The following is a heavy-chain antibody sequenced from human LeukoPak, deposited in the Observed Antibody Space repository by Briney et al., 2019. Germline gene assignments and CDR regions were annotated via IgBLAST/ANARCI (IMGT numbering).Heavy chain of an antibody. V-gene: IGHV4-4*07. CDR3: ARGRRDSRGGYYFDY. CDR1: GGSISSYY. Sequence: SETLSLTCTVSGGSISSYYWSWIRQPAGKGLERIGRIYTSGSTNYNPSLKSRVTMSVDTSKNQFSLKLSSVTAADTAVYYCARGRRDSRGGYYFDYWGQGTLVTVSS. J-gene: IGHJ4*02. D-gene: IGHD3-10*01. CDR2: IYTSGST.